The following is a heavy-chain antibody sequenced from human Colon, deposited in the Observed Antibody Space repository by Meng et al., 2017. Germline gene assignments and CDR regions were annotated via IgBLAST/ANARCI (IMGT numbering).Heavy chain of an antibody. V-gene: IGHV3-48*03. J-gene: IGHJ4*02. D-gene: IGHD3-10*01. Sequence: GESLKISCVASGFTFSSYEMNWVRQAPGKGLEWVSYISSSGRTIYYADSVKGRFTMSSDNGSNSLYLQMNSLRAEDTAVYYCADEPSTYYIDWWGQGTLVTVSS. CDR2: ISSSGRTI. CDR3: ADEPSTYYIDW. CDR1: GFTFSSYE.